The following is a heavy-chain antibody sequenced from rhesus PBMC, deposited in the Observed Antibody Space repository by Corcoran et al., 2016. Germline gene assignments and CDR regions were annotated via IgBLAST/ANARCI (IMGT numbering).Heavy chain of an antibody. Sequence: QVQLQESGSGLVKPSETLSLTCAVSGGSVSSSNWWSWIRQPPGKGLEWIGYISGSSGSTYYNPSLKSRVTISTDTSKNQFSLKLSSVTAADTAVYYCARDPKAMTLDYWGQGVLVTVSS. V-gene: IGHV4-65*01. CDR2: ISGSSGST. D-gene: IGHD1-32*01. CDR3: ARDPKAMTLDY. J-gene: IGHJ4*01. CDR1: GGSVSSSNW.